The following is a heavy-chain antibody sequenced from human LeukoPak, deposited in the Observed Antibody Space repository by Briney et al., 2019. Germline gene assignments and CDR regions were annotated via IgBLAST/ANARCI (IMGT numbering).Heavy chain of an antibody. V-gene: IGHV3-48*03. CDR3: ARAGHVITMIVVLDAFDI. CDR1: GFTFSSYE. Sequence: GGSLRLSCAASGFTFSSYEMNWVRQAPGKGLEWVSYISSSGSTIYYADSVKGRFTISRDNAKNSLYLQMNSLRAEDTAVYYCARAGHVITMIVVLDAFDIWGQGTMVTVSS. J-gene: IGHJ3*02. CDR2: ISSSGSTI. D-gene: IGHD3-22*01.